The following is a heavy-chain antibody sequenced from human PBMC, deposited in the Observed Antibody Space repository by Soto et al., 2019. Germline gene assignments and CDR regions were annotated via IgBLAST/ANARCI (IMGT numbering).Heavy chain of an antibody. V-gene: IGHV3-73*01. CDR2: IRSKANNYAT. Sequence: GGSLRLSCAASGFTFSDSAMHWVSQASGKGLEWVGRIRSKANNYATAYAASVRGRFTISRDDSENTAYLQINSLKTEDTAVYYCTRQLGYCTGTSCYAAGYYYGMDVWGQGTTVTVSS. CDR1: GFTFSDSA. D-gene: IGHD2-2*01. J-gene: IGHJ6*02. CDR3: TRQLGYCTGTSCYAAGYYYGMDV.